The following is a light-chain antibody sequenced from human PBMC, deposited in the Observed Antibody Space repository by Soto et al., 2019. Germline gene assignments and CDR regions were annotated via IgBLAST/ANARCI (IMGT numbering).Light chain of an antibody. CDR3: QQYNNLPPYT. CDR1: QSVSSN. Sequence: EIVMTQSPATLSVSPGERATLSCRASQSVSSNLAWYQQKPGQAPRLLIYGASTRATGIPARFSGSRSGTEFTLTINSLQSEDFAVYYCQQYNNLPPYTFGQGTKLEIK. CDR2: GAS. J-gene: IGKJ2*01. V-gene: IGKV3-15*01.